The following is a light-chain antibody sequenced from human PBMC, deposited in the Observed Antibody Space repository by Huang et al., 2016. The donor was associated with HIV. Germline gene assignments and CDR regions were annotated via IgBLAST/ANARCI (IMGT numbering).Light chain of an antibody. CDR3: QQRSTWPLT. CDR1: QSVGSY. Sequence: EVMLTQSPSILSLSLGGTGTISCKASQSVGSYVAWYQQRPGQSPRLLLYDTSNRAPGIPTRFSGSGSGTDFTLTISGLEAGDLGVFYCQQRSTWPLTFGGGTKVA. J-gene: IGKJ4*01. V-gene: IGKV3-11*01. CDR2: DTS.